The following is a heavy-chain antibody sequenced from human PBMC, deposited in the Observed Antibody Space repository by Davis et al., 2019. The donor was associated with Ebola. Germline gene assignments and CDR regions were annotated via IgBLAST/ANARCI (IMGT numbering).Heavy chain of an antibody. D-gene: IGHD2-8*02. CDR3: ARERGSDCTGGVCYFDYYYGMDV. CDR2: INHSGST. Sequence: SETLSLTCAVYGGSFSGYYWSWIRQPPGKGLEWIGEINHSGSTNYNPSLKNRVTISVDKSKNQFSLKLSSVTAADTAVYYCARERGSDCTGGVCYFDYYYGMDVWGQGTTVTVSS. V-gene: IGHV4-34*01. J-gene: IGHJ6*02. CDR1: GGSFSGYY.